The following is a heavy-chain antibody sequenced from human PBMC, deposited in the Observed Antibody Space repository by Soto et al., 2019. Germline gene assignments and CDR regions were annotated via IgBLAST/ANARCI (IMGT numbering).Heavy chain of an antibody. J-gene: IGHJ5*02. CDR1: GGTFSSYT. D-gene: IGHD7-27*01. CDR2: IIPILGIA. Sequence: QVQLVQSGAEVKKPGSSVKVSCKASGGTFSSYTISWVRQAPGQGLEWMGRIIPILGIANYAQKFQGRVTITADKSTSTAYMELSSLRSEDTAVYYCARTSTWGRRNWFDPWGQGTLVTVSS. V-gene: IGHV1-69*02. CDR3: ARTSTWGRRNWFDP.